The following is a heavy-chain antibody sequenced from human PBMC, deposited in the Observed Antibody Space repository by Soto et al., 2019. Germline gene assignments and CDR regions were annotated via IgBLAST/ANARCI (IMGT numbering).Heavy chain of an antibody. Sequence: QVQLVQSGAEVKKPGSSVKVSCKASGGTFSSYAISWVRQAPGQGLEWMGGIIPIFGTANYAQKFQGRGTITADESTSTAYMELSSLRSEDTAVYYCARVGYYYDSSGSDRSNVWGQGTLVTVSS. CDR2: IIPIFGTA. CDR1: GGTFSSYA. CDR3: ARVGYYYDSSGSDRSNV. J-gene: IGHJ4*02. V-gene: IGHV1-69*01. D-gene: IGHD3-22*01.